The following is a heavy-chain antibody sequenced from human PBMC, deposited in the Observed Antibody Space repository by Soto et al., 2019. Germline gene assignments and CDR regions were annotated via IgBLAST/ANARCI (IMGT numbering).Heavy chain of an antibody. CDR3: ARGHDFWSGYYILFDY. CDR2: IWYDGSNK. Sequence: GGSLRLSCAASGCTFSSYGMHWVRKAPGKGLEWVAVIWYDGSNKYYADSVKGRFTISRDNSKNTLYLQMNSLRAEDTAVYYCARGHDFWSGYYILFDYWGQGTLVTVSS. D-gene: IGHD3-3*01. J-gene: IGHJ4*02. V-gene: IGHV3-33*01. CDR1: GCTFSSYG.